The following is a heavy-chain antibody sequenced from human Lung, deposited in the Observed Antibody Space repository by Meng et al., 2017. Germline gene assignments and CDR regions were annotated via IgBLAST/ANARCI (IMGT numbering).Heavy chain of an antibody. D-gene: IGHD6-13*01. CDR3: ARDEDISAAGKLFGDY. V-gene: IGHV1-2*06. CDR2: IDPKSGDT. CDR1: GYNFPDYY. Sequence: QVQRVQSGAEVKKPRASVKVSCKPSGYNFPDYYIHWVRLAPGQGLEWMGHIDPKSGDTRYAQKFQGRVTMTGDTSIGTAYMELTGLRSDDTALYYCARDEDISAAGKLFGDYWGQGTLVTVSS. J-gene: IGHJ4*02.